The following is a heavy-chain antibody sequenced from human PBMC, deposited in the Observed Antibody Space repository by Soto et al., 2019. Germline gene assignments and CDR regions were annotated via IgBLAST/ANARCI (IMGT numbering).Heavy chain of an antibody. CDR2: IHAGGDCT. D-gene: IGHD3-10*01. CDR3: ASKRGPGSYTNGSLAV. V-gene: IGHV3-23*01. J-gene: IGHJ2*01. Sequence: EVQVLESGGDLLQPGGSLRLSCAASGFPVDCCAMSCVRQAPGKGLEWVSTIHAGGDCTHYTYSVKGRFTISRDNSGNSPDLQMNSLRAEDTGVYFCASKRGPGSYTNGSLAVWGRGTLVTVSS. CDR1: GFPVDCCA.